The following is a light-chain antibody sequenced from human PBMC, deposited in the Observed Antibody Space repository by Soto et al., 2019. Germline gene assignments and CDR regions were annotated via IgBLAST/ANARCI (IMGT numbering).Light chain of an antibody. V-gene: IGKV3-20*01. CDR1: QSISSNY. Sequence: EIVLTQSPGTLSLSPGERATLFCRASQSISSNYLAWYQQKPGQAPRLLIYGASSRATGIPDRFSGSGSATDFTLTISRLEPEDFAVYYCQQYGTSPPLTFGGGTKVEIK. CDR3: QQYGTSPPLT. J-gene: IGKJ4*01. CDR2: GAS.